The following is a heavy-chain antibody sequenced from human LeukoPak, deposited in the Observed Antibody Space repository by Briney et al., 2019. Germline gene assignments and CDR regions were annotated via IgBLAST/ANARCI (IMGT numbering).Heavy chain of an antibody. CDR1: GFTFSSYA. Sequence: GGPLRLSCAASGFTFSSYAMSWVRQAPGKGLEWVSAISGSGGSTYYADSVKGRFTISRDNSKNTLYLQMNSLRAEDTAVYYCAKDTGDYGAYFDYWGRGTLVTVSS. CDR2: ISGSGGST. J-gene: IGHJ4*02. V-gene: IGHV3-23*01. CDR3: AKDTGDYGAYFDY. D-gene: IGHD4-17*01.